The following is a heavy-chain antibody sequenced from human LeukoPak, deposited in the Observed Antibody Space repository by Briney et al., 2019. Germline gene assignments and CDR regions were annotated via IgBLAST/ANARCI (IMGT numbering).Heavy chain of an antibody. V-gene: IGHV3-23*01. CDR2: ISGSGGNT. J-gene: IGHJ4*02. CDR3: ARGMSATSGYLELEY. D-gene: IGHD3-22*01. Sequence: GGSLRLACAASGFTFSSYAMSWVRQSPWKGLEWVSAISGSGGNTYSADSVKGRCTISRDNSLQTLFLHMNSLRAEDTAVYYCARGMSATSGYLELEYWGQGALVTVST. CDR1: GFTFSSYA.